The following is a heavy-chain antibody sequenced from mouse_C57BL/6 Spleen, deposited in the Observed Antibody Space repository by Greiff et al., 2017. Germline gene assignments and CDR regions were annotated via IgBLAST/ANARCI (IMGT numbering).Heavy chain of an antibody. J-gene: IGHJ4*01. CDR1: GYTFTSYW. CDR3: AIPPIAMVLATDDAMDY. CDR2: IHPSDSDT. D-gene: IGHD1-1*01. V-gene: IGHV1-74*01. Sequence: QVQLQQPGAELVKPGASVKVSCKASGYTFTSYWMHWVKQRPGQGLEWIGRIHPSDSDTNYNQKFKGKATLTVDKSSSTAYMQLSSLTSADAAVYYFAIPPIAMVLATDDAMDYWGQGTSVTVSS.